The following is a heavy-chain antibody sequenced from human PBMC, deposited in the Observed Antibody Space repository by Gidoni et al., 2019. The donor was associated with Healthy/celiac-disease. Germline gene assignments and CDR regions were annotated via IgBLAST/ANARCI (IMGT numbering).Heavy chain of an antibody. V-gene: IGHV3-7*03. Sequence: EVQLVESGGCLVQPGVSLILSCAASGFTFSSYWMSWVRQAPGKGLEWVANIKQDGSEKYYVDSVKGRFTSSRDNAKNSLYLKMNSLRAEDTAVYYCARERGFPSMLWGQGTLVTVSS. J-gene: IGHJ4*02. CDR3: ARERGFPSML. CDR1: GFTFSSYW. D-gene: IGHD2-2*01. CDR2: IKQDGSEK.